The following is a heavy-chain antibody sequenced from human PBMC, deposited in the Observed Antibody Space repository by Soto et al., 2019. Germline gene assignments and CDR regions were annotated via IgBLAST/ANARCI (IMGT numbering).Heavy chain of an antibody. CDR1: GYSFTSYW. V-gene: IGHV5-51*01. CDR3: ARHVPENCSGGSCYHYYYGMDV. D-gene: IGHD2-15*01. Sequence: GESLKISCKGSGYSFTSYWIGWVRQVPGKGLEWMGIIYPGDSDTRYSPSFQGQVTISADKPISTAYLQWSSLKASDTAMYYCARHVPENCSGGSCYHYYYGMDVWGQGTTVTVSS. CDR2: IYPGDSDT. J-gene: IGHJ6*02.